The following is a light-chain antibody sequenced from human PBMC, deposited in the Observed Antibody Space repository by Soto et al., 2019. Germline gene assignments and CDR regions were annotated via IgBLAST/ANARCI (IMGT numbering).Light chain of an antibody. Sequence: VLTQSPATLSVSPGERATLSCRASQSVSSNLAWYQQKPGQAPRLLIYGASTRATGIPARFSGSGSGTEFPLPISSLQSEDFAVYYCQQYNNWPPWTFGQGTKVEIK. V-gene: IGKV3-15*01. CDR1: QSVSSN. CDR3: QQYNNWPPWT. J-gene: IGKJ1*01. CDR2: GAS.